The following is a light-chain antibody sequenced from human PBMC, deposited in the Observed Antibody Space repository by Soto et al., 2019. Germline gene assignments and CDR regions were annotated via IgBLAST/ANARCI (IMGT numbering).Light chain of an antibody. V-gene: IGKV1-9*01. CDR1: PAIASF. Sequence: IQLTQSPSSLSASVGDRVTITCRASPAIASFLAWYQQKPGTAPKLLIYGASTLQSGVPSRFRGSRSGTDYTLTIARLQPEDFATYYCQQLNGSPWTFGQGTKVEIK. CDR2: GAS. J-gene: IGKJ1*01. CDR3: QQLNGSPWT.